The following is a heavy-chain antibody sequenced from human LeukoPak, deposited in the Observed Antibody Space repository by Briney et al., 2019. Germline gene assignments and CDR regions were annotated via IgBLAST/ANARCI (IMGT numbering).Heavy chain of an antibody. CDR3: ARHGYSGYDYWFDP. CDR2: IYYSGST. J-gene: IGHJ5*02. Sequence: RPSETLSLTCIVSGGSISPYYWSWIRQPPGKGLEWIGYIYYSGSTNYNPSLKSRVTISVDTSKNQFSLKLSSVTAADTAVYYCARHGYSGYDYWFDPWGQGTLVTVSS. V-gene: IGHV4-59*08. CDR1: GGSISPYY. D-gene: IGHD5-12*01.